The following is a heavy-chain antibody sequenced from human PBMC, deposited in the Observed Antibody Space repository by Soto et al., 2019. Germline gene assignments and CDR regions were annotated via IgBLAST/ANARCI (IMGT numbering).Heavy chain of an antibody. V-gene: IGHV3-33*01. CDR3: ARDRYSGYDLYFDY. J-gene: IGHJ4*02. CDR2: IWYDGSNK. Sequence: GGSLRLSCAASGFTFSSYGMHWVRQTPGKGLEWVAVIWYDGSNKYYADSVKGRFTTSRDNSKNTLYLQMNSLRAEDTAVYYCARDRYSGYDLYFDYWGQGTLVTVSS. CDR1: GFTFSSYG. D-gene: IGHD5-12*01.